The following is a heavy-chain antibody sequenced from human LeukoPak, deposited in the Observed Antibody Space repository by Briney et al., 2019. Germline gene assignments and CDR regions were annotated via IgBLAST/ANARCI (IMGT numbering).Heavy chain of an antibody. CDR1: GYTFTSYG. CDR2: ISAYNGNT. CDR3: ARERSPSETGGNFYYYYYGMDV. D-gene: IGHD4-23*01. V-gene: IGHV1-18*01. Sequence: GASVKVSCKASGYTFTSYGISWVRQAPGQGLEWMGWISAYNGNTNYAQKLQGRVTMTTDTSTSTAYMELRSLRSDDTAVYYCARERSPSETGGNFYYYYYGMDVWGQGTTVTVSS. J-gene: IGHJ6*02.